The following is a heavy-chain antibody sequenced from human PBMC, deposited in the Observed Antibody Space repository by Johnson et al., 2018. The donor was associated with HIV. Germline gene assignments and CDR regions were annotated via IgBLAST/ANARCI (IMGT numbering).Heavy chain of an antibody. CDR1: GFSFTPYA. Sequence: QVQLVESGGGVVQPGRSLRLSSPASGFSFTPYALHWVRQTPGKGLEWVAVISHDGMKKYYADSVEGRFTISRDNFKNTLYLQMNSLRDEDTAVYYCATGVGAKTLTDAFDIWGQGTMVTVSS. CDR3: ATGVGAKTLTDAFDI. CDR2: ISHDGMKK. J-gene: IGHJ3*02. V-gene: IGHV3-30*04. D-gene: IGHD1-26*01.